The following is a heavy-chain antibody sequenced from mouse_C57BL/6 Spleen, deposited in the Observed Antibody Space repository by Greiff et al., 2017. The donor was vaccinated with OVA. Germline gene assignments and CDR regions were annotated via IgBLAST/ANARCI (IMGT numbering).Heavy chain of an antibody. CDR3: ARQRYYGSSTGYFDV. V-gene: IGHV2-6-1*01. CDR1: GFSLTSYG. J-gene: IGHJ1*03. D-gene: IGHD1-1*01. CDR2: IWSDGST. Sequence: QVQLKQSGPGLVAPSQSLSITCTVSGFSLTSYGVHWVRQPPGKGLEWLVVIWSDGSTTYNSALKSSLSISKDDPKSQIFLKMNSLKTDDTAMYYCARQRYYGSSTGYFDVWGTGTTVTVSS.